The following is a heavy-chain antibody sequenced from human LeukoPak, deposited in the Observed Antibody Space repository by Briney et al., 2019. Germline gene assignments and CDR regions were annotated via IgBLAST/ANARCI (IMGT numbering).Heavy chain of an antibody. J-gene: IGHJ4*02. Sequence: GGSLTLSCAASGFSFSSYTMNWVRHAPGKGLEWVSYITSSSGSMDYADSVKGRFTISRDNDKNSLYLQMNSLRAEDTAVYFCARDRGGYSSSSTDYWGQGILVTVSS. CDR3: ARDRGGYSSSSTDY. CDR1: GFSFSSYT. CDR2: ITSSSGSM. V-gene: IGHV3-48*01. D-gene: IGHD6-6*01.